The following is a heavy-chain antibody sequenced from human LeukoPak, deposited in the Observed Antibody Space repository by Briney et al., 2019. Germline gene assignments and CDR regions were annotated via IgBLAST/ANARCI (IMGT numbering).Heavy chain of an antibody. CDR1: GGSISSGSYS. V-gene: IGHV4-30-2*01. D-gene: IGHD3-10*01. J-gene: IGHJ6*02. CDR2: IYPRGST. Sequence: SETLSLTCAVSGGSISSGSYSWSWIRQPPGKGLEWIGYIYPRGSTYYNPSLKSRVILSLDKSANQFSLNLSSVTAADTAVYYCVRRSRYFGDPLTYYGMDVWGRGTTVTVSS. CDR3: VRRSRYFGDPLTYYGMDV.